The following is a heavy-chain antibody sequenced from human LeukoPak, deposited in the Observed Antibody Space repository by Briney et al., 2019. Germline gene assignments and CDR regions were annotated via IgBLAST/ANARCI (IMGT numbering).Heavy chain of an antibody. D-gene: IGHD3-16*01. J-gene: IGHJ1*01. CDR3: AKEDIPTDYAKYFQH. V-gene: IGHV3-30*02. CDR2: MRYDGSNE. Sequence: GGSLRLSCAASGFSFSSYGIHWVRQAPGKGLEWVAFMRYDGSNEYYADSVKGRFTISRDNSKNTLYLQMNSLRGEDTAVYYCAKEDIPTDYAKYFQHWGQGTLVTVSS. CDR1: GFSFSSYG.